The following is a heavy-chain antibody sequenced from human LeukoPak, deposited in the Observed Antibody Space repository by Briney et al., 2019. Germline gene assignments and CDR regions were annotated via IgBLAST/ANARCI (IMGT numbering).Heavy chain of an antibody. J-gene: IGHJ5*02. D-gene: IGHD3-10*01. CDR2: INPSGGST. CDR3: ARVSPVVLWFGEPGP. V-gene: IGHV1-46*01. Sequence: GASVKVSCKASGYTFTSYYMHWVRQAPGQGLEWMGIINPSGGSTSYAQKFQGRVTMTTDTSTSTAYMELRSLRSDDTAVYYCARVSPVVLWFGEPGPWGQGTLVTVSS. CDR1: GYTFTSYY.